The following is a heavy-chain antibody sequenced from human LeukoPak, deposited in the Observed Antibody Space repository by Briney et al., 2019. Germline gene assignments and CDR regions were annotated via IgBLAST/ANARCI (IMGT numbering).Heavy chain of an antibody. D-gene: IGHD6-13*01. Sequence: GGSLRLSCAASGFTFSSYAMHWVRQAPGKGLEWVEIVSYDGGNKYYADSVKGRFTISRDNSINTLYLQVSSLRAEDTAVYYCARGGRPGIQFRGFGMDVWGKGTTVTVSS. CDR1: GFTFSSYA. CDR2: VSYDGGNK. J-gene: IGHJ6*04. CDR3: ARGGRPGIQFRGFGMDV. V-gene: IGHV3-30*04.